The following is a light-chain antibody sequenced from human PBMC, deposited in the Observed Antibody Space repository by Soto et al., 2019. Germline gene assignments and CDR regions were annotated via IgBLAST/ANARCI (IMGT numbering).Light chain of an antibody. CDR2: GNS. CDR3: QSYDSSLSVRGVV. V-gene: IGLV1-40*01. Sequence: QSVLTQPPSVSGAPGQGVTISCTGSSSNIGAGYDVHWYQQLPGTAPKLLIYGNSNRPSGVPDRFSGSKSGTSASLAITGLQAEDEADYYCQSYDSSLSVRGVVFGGGTKLTVL. J-gene: IGLJ2*01. CDR1: SSNIGAGYD.